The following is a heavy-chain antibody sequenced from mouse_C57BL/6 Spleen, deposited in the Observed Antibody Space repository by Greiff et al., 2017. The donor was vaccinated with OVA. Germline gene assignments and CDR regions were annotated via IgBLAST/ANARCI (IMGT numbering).Heavy chain of an antibody. D-gene: IGHD1-1*01. Sequence: EVHLVESGGGLVQPGGSLSLSCAASGFTFTDYYMSWVRQPPGKALEWLGFIRNKANGYTTEYSASVKGRFTISRDNSQSILYLQMNALRAEDRATYYCARSPYYYGSSGFDYWGQGTTLTVSS. J-gene: IGHJ2*01. V-gene: IGHV7-3*01. CDR2: IRNKANGYTT. CDR3: ARSPYYYGSSGFDY. CDR1: GFTFTDYY.